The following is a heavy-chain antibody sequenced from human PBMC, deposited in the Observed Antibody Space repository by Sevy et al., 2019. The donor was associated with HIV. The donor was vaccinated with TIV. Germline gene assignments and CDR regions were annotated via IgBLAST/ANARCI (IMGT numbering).Heavy chain of an antibody. Sequence: GESLKISCAASGFTFSSYSMNWVRQAPGKGLEWVSSISGPGALTYYAESVKGRFTISRDNSKNTLFLQMNSLRAEDTALYYCAKGDEPAADYADYVPNAFDIWGQGTMVTVSS. CDR1: GFTFSSYS. V-gene: IGHV3-23*01. CDR3: AKGDEPAADYADYVPNAFDI. D-gene: IGHD4-17*01. J-gene: IGHJ3*02. CDR2: ISGPGALT.